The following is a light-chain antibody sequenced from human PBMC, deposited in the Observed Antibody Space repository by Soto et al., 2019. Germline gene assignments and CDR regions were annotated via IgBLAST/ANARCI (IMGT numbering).Light chain of an antibody. J-gene: IGLJ1*01. CDR3: QSYDSSLSGYV. V-gene: IGLV1-40*01. CDR1: SSNIGAGYH. Sequence: QSVLTQPPSVSGAPVQRVTISCTGSSSNIGAGYHVHWYQQLPGTAPKLLISHNNNRPSGVPDRFSGSKSDSSASLAITGLQAEDEADYYCQSYDSSLSGYVFGTGTKLTVL. CDR2: HNN.